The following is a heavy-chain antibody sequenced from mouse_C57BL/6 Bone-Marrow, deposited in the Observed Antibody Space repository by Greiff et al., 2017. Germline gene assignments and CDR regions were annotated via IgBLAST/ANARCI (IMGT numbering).Heavy chain of an antibody. CDR2: IYPGGGYT. D-gene: IGHD2-1*01. Sequence: QVQLQQSGAELVRPGTSVKMSCKASGYTFTNYWIGWAKQRPGHGLEWIGDIYPGGGYTNYNEKFKGKATLTADKSSSPAYMQFSSLTSEDSAIYYCARHGNYSAWFAYWGQGTLVTVSA. V-gene: IGHV1-63*01. CDR1: GYTFTNYW. J-gene: IGHJ3*01. CDR3: ARHGNYSAWFAY.